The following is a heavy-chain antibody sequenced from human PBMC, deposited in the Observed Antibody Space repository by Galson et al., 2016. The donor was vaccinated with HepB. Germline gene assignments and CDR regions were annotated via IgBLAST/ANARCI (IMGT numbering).Heavy chain of an antibody. CDR2: IIPIFGTT. CDR1: GGTFSSHA. D-gene: IGHD6-13*01. J-gene: IGHJ6*02. CDR3: ARDPGVAAAGHYNGLDV. V-gene: IGHV1-69*13. Sequence: SVKVSCKASGGTFSSHAISWVRQAPGQGLEWMGGIIPIFGTTNYAQKFQGRVTITADESTSTAYMELSSLRSEDTAVYCCARDPGVAAAGHYNGLDVWGQGTTVTVSS.